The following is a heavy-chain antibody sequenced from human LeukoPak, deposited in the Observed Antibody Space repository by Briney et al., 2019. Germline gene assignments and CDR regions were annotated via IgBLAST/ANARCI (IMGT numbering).Heavy chain of an antibody. CDR2: ISAYNGNT. Sequence: ASVTLSCTASGYTFTSYDISWVRQAPGQGLERMGWISAYNGNTNYAQTLQGRVTMTTDTSTSTPYMEMRSPRSDDTAVYNCARDAKLLWFGELLLGDYYYYMDVWGKGTTVTVSS. CDR1: GYTFTSYD. J-gene: IGHJ6*03. V-gene: IGHV1-18*01. D-gene: IGHD3-10*01. CDR3: ARDAKLLWFGELLLGDYYYYMDV.